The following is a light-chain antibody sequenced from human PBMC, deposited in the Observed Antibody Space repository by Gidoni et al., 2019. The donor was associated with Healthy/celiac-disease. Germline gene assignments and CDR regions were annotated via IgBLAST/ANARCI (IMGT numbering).Light chain of an antibody. CDR1: QDISNY. J-gene: IGKJ3*01. CDR2: DAS. Sequence: DIQMTQSPSSLSASVGDRVTITCQASQDISNYLNWYQQKPGKAPKLLIYDASNLETGVPSRFIGSGSGTDFTFTISSLQPEDIATYYCQQYDNLPFTFGPGTKVDIK. CDR3: QQYDNLPFT. V-gene: IGKV1-33*01.